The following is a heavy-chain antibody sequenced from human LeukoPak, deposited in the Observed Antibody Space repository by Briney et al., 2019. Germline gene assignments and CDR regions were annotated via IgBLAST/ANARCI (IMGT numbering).Heavy chain of an antibody. CDR3: AKDLSSVLYYFDY. Sequence: GGSLRLSCAASGFTFSSYAMSWVRQAPGKGLDWVSAISGSGGSTYYADSVEGRFTISRDNSKNTVYLQMNSLRADDTAVYYCAKDLSSVLYYFDYWGQGTLVTVSS. V-gene: IGHV3-23*01. J-gene: IGHJ4*02. CDR2: ISGSGGST. CDR1: GFTFSSYA. D-gene: IGHD6-6*01.